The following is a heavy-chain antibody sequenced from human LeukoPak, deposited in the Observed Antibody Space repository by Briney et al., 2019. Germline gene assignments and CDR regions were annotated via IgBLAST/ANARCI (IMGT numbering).Heavy chain of an antibody. Sequence: GGSLRLSCAASGFTFSSYAMSCVRQAPGKGLEWVSAISGSGGSTYYADSVKGRFTISRDNSKNTLYLQMNSLRAEDTAVYYCAKWAVGDSSGYYYGYWGQGTLVTVSS. CDR2: ISGSGGST. D-gene: IGHD3-22*01. CDR3: AKWAVGDSSGYYYGY. V-gene: IGHV3-23*01. CDR1: GFTFSSYA. J-gene: IGHJ4*02.